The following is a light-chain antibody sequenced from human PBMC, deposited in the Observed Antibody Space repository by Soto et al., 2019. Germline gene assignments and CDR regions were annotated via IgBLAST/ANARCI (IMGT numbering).Light chain of an antibody. J-gene: IGLJ2*01. Sequence: QSVLTQPPSASGTPGQRVTISCSGSNSNIGKNYVYWYRQLPGTAPKLLIYRNNQRPPGVPDRFSGSKSGTSASLAISGLRSEDEADYYCAAWDDSLSGHELFGGGTKLTVL. CDR2: RNN. CDR1: NSNIGKNY. V-gene: IGLV1-47*01. CDR3: AAWDDSLSGHEL.